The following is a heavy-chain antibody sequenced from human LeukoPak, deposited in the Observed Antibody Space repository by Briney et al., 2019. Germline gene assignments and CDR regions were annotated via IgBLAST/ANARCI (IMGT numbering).Heavy chain of an antibody. Sequence: GGSLRLSCAASGFTFSSYGMHWVRQAPGKGLEWVGFIRNDGSNKYYADSVKGRFTISRDNSKNTLYLQMNSLRAEDTAVYYCAKRYCSSTSCYTDYYYYMDVWGKGTTVTVSS. J-gene: IGHJ6*03. D-gene: IGHD2-2*02. CDR1: GFTFSSYG. CDR2: IRNDGSNK. CDR3: AKRYCSSTSCYTDYYYYMDV. V-gene: IGHV3-30*02.